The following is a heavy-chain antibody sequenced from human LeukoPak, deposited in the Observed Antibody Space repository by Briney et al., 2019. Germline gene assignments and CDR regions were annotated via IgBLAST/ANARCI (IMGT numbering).Heavy chain of an antibody. CDR1: GYSISSGYY. CDR2: IYHSGST. V-gene: IGHV4-38-2*02. Sequence: PSETLSLTCTVSGYSISSGYYWGWIRQPPGKGLEWIGSIYHSGSTYYNPSLKSRVTISVDTSKNQFSLKLSSVTAADTAVYYCARGPGYSSLILQHWGQGTLVTVSS. CDR3: ARGPGYSSLILQH. J-gene: IGHJ1*01. D-gene: IGHD6-13*01.